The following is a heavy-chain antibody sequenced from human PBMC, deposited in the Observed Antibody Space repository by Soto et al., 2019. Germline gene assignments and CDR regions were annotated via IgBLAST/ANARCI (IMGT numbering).Heavy chain of an antibody. D-gene: IGHD2-21*02. V-gene: IGHV1-46*01. CDR2: INPSGGST. Sequence: ASVKVSCKASGYTFTSYYMHWVRQAPGQGLEWMGIINPSGGSTSYAQKFQGRVTMTRDTSTSTVYMELSSLRSEDTAVYYCARDSPAGTVVTRRRMDYWGQGTLVTVSS. CDR1: GYTFTSYY. J-gene: IGHJ4*02. CDR3: ARDSPAGTVVTRRRMDY.